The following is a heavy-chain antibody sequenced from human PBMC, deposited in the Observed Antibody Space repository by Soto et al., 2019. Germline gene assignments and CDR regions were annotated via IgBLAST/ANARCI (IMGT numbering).Heavy chain of an antibody. V-gene: IGHV5-51*01. CDR3: ASSVVVPSTMNYFEY. Sequence: GESLKISCKGSGYSFSNYWIAWVRQMPGKGLEWMVIIFPADSDTKYSPSFQGQVTISADKSISTAYLQWSSLKASDTAMYYCASSVVVPSTMNYFEYWGQGSLVTVSS. D-gene: IGHD2-15*01. CDR1: GYSFSNYW. J-gene: IGHJ4*02. CDR2: IFPADSDT.